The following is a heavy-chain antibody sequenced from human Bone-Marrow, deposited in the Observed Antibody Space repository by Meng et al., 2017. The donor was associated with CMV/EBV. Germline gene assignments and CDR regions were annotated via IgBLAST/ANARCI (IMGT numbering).Heavy chain of an antibody. Sequence: LSLTCAASGFTFDDYAMHWVRQAPGKGLEWVSGISWNSGSIGYADSVKGRFTISRDNAKNSLYLQMNSLRAEDMALYYCAKDHTHGTTGRMDVWGQGTTFTVSS. J-gene: IGHJ6*02. CDR1: GFTFDDYA. D-gene: IGHD1-14*01. CDR3: AKDHTHGTTGRMDV. CDR2: ISWNSGSI. V-gene: IGHV3-9*03.